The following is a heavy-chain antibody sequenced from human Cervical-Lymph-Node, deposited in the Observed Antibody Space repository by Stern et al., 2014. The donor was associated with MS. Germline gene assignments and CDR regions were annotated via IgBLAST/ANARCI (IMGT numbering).Heavy chain of an antibody. D-gene: IGHD2-2*01. CDR1: GFTFDDFA. CDR3: TKADSYAAGIDA. J-gene: IGHJ5*02. Sequence: EVQLVESGGAMVQPGRSLRLSCEASGFTFDDFAMHWVRLPPGKGLEWVSGLGWNSEGSGYADSVKGRFTISSGNAKKFLYLQLNSRIPEDTALYCGTKADSYAAGIDAGGRGTLVIVSS. CDR2: LGWNSEGS. V-gene: IGHV3-9*01.